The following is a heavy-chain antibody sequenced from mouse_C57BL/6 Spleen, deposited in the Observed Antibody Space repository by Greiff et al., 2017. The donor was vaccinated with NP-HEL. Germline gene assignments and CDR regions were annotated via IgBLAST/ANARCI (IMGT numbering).Heavy chain of an antibody. CDR2: INSDGGST. Sequence: VQLKESGGGLVQPGESLKLSCESNEYEFPSHDMSWVRKTPEKRLELVAAINSDGGSTYYPDTMERQFIISRDNTKKNLYLQMSSLRSEDTALYYCARHGLYLAWFAYWGQGTLVTVSA. J-gene: IGHJ3*01. V-gene: IGHV5-2*01. D-gene: IGHD2-12*01. CDR1: EYEFPSHD. CDR3: ARHGLYLAWFAY.